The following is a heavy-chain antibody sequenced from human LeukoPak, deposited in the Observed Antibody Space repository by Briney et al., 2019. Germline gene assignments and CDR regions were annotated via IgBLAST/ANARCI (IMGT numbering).Heavy chain of an antibody. J-gene: IGHJ5*02. Sequence: ASVRVSCKTSGYSFTDYYIHWVRQAPGQGLGWMGWINTKSGRTSSARKFQGRVTMARDPSITTVYMDMAWLTSDDTAIYFCARADFIDAGPYLIGPWGQGTLVTVSS. CDR3: ARADFIDAGPYLIGP. V-gene: IGHV1-2*02. D-gene: IGHD3-3*01. CDR1: GYSFTDYY. CDR2: INTKSGRT.